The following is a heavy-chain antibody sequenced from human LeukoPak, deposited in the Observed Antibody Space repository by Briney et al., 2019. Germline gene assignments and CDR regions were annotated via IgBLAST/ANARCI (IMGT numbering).Heavy chain of an antibody. CDR3: ARVYYYDSSGYYGTSNWFDP. D-gene: IGHD3-22*01. J-gene: IGHJ5*02. Sequence: GASVKVSCKASGYTFTSYDINWVRQATGQGLEWMGWMNPNSGNTGYAQKFQGRVTMTRNTSISTAYMELSSLRSEDTAVYYCARVYYYDSSGYYGTSNWFDPWGQGTLVTVSS. V-gene: IGHV1-8*01. CDR2: MNPNSGNT. CDR1: GYTFTSYD.